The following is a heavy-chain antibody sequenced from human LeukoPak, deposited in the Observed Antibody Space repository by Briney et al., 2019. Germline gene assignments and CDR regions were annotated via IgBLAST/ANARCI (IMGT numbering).Heavy chain of an antibody. D-gene: IGHD6-19*01. CDR2: INPANGYT. CDR1: GYTFTNYA. CDR3: AKGYSSGLYKLYYFDF. J-gene: IGHJ4*02. Sequence: ASVKVSCKTSGYTFTNYAMHWVSQAPGQTIEWLAWINPANGYTRYSQHFQDRVTVSSDTSADTAYMELSSLRSEDKAVYYCAKGYSSGLYKLYYFDFWGQGTLVTVSS. V-gene: IGHV1-3*03.